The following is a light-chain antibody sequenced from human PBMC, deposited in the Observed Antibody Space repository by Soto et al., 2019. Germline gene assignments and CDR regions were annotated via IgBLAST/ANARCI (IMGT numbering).Light chain of an antibody. V-gene: IGKV3-11*01. CDR3: QQRRNWPLT. Sequence: EVVMTQSPSTLSWAPVAGATLSFRTSQSVFNYLAWYQQKPGQAPRLLIDDASNRATGIPARFSGSGSGTDFTLTISSLEPEDFPVYYCQQRRNWPLTFGGGTKVDIK. CDR2: DAS. J-gene: IGKJ4*01. CDR1: QSVFNY.